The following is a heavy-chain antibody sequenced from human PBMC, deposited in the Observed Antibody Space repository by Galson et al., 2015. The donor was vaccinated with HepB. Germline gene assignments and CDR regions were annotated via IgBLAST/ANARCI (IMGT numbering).Heavy chain of an antibody. CDR3: ARAVYYDFWNGFGP. CDR2: INHSGST. CDR1: GGTLSGYY. V-gene: IGHV4-34*01. D-gene: IGHD3-3*01. Sequence: ETLSLTCAVYGGTLSGYYWSWIRQPPGKGLEWIGEINHSGSTNYNPSLKSRVTMSVDMSKNQFSLKLSSVTAADTAVYYCARAVYYDFWNGFGPWGQGTLVTVSS. J-gene: IGHJ5*02.